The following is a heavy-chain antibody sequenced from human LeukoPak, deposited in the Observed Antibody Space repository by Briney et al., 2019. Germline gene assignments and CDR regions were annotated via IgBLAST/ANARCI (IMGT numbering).Heavy chain of an antibody. D-gene: IGHD2-15*01. Sequence: PSETLSLTCAVSGGSISSGGYSWSWIRQPPGKGLEWIGYIYHSGSTYYHPSLKSRVTISVDRSKNQFSLKLSSVTAADTAVYYCARAPAYCSGGSCYSGHFDYWGQGTLVTVSS. CDR3: ARAPAYCSGGSCYSGHFDY. V-gene: IGHV4-30-2*01. CDR2: IYHSGST. CDR1: GGSISSGGYS. J-gene: IGHJ4*02.